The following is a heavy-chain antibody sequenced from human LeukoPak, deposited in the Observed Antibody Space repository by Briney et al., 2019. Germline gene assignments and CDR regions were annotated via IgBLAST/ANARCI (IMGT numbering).Heavy chain of an antibody. J-gene: IGHJ5*02. Sequence: SETLSLTCAVYGGSFSGYYWSWIRQPPGKGLEWIGEINHGGSANYNPSLKSRVTISVDTSKNQFSLKLSSVTAADTAVYYCAKHSGLRYNWKGWFDPWGQGTLVTVSS. CDR2: INHGGSA. CDR1: GGSFSGYY. CDR3: AKHSGLRYNWKGWFDP. D-gene: IGHD1-1*01. V-gene: IGHV4-34*01.